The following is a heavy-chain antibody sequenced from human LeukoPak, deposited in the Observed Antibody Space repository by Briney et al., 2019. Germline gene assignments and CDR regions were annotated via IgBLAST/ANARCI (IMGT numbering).Heavy chain of an antibody. CDR1: GYTFTTYA. Sequence: ASVKVSCKASGYTFTTYAMDWVRQAPGQGLEWMGWINTNTGNPTYAQGFTGRFVFSLDTSVSTAYLQISSLKAEDTAVYYCARGNDYVWGSYRPYYFDYWGQGTLVTVSS. J-gene: IGHJ4*02. D-gene: IGHD3-16*02. CDR2: INTNTGNP. V-gene: IGHV7-4-1*02. CDR3: ARGNDYVWGSYRPYYFDY.